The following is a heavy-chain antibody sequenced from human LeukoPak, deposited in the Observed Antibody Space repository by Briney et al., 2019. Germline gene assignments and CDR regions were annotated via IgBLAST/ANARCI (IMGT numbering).Heavy chain of an antibody. CDR1: GASINTHY. J-gene: IGHJ4*02. Sequence: SETLSLTCIVSGASINTHYWNWIRQPPGKGLEWIGYIYYSGSTYYNPSLKSRVTISSDTSKNQFSLKLSSVTAADTAVYYCARVPFYDSSGVFWGQGTLVTVSS. CDR2: IYYSGST. V-gene: IGHV4-30-4*08. CDR3: ARVPFYDSSGVF. D-gene: IGHD3-22*01.